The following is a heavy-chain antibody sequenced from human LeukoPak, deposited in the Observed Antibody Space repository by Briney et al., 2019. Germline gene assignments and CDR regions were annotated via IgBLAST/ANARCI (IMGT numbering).Heavy chain of an antibody. CDR2: IYYSGST. J-gene: IGHJ4*02. CDR1: GGSISSYY. V-gene: IGHV4-59*01. D-gene: IGHD3-22*01. Sequence: PSETLSLTCTVSGGSISSYYWSWIRQPPGKGLKWIGYIYYSGSTNYNPSLKSRVTISVDTSKNQFSLKLSSVTAADTAVYYCASSDSSGYYYSFDYWGQGTLVTVSS. CDR3: ASSDSSGYYYSFDY.